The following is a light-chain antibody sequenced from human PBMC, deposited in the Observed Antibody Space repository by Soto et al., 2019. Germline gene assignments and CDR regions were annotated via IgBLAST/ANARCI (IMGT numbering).Light chain of an antibody. CDR1: QDIGTY. CDR3: QQFYNYPRT. J-gene: IGKJ1*01. CDR2: DAS. Sequence: AIRMTQTPSSFRASTGDRVSITCLASQDIGTYLAWYQQIPGKAPKLLIYDASTLQTGVPSRFRGRGSGTDFTLTISYRQSEDFGTYYWQQFYNYPRTFGQGTKVDIK. V-gene: IGKV1-8*01.